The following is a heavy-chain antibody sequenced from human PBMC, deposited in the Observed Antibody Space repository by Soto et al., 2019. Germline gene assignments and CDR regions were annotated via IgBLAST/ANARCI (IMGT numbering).Heavy chain of an antibody. CDR1: GFTFSSYA. CDR3: VKAPGKFLGSGAPAPFDY. V-gene: IGHV3-64D*08. J-gene: IGHJ4*02. CDR2: ISSNGGST. D-gene: IGHD3-10*01. Sequence: GGSLRLSCSASGFTFSSYAMHWVRQAPGKGLEYVSAISSNGGSTYYADSVKGRFTISRDNSKNTLYLQMSSLRAEDTAVYYCVKAPGKFLGSGAPAPFDYWGQGTLVTVSS.